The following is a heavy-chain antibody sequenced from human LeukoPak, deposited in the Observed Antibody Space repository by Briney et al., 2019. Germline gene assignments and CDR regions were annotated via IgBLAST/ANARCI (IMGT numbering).Heavy chain of an antibody. J-gene: IGHJ3*02. CDR2: IRHDGSNK. D-gene: IGHD6-13*01. CDR1: GFTFSGYG. Sequence: GGSLRLSCAASGFTFSGYGMHWVRQAPGKGREWVAFIRHDGSNKFHADSVKGRFTISRDNSKNTLYLQMNSLRAEDTAVYYCAKGIAAAGLDAFDIWGQGTMVTVSS. CDR3: AKGIAAAGLDAFDI. V-gene: IGHV3-30*02.